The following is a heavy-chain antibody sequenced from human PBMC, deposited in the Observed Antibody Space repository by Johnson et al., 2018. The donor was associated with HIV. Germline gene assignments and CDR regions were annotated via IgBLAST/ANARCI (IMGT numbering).Heavy chain of an antibody. D-gene: IGHD2/OR15-2a*01. V-gene: IGHV3-66*01. CDR1: GFSVNTNY. CDR2: IYSGGST. J-gene: IGHJ3*02. Sequence: VQLVESGGGLVQPGGSLRLSCGASGFSVNTNYMNWVRQAPGKGLEWVSVIYSGGSTYYADSVKGRFTISRDNSKNTLYLQMNSLRAEDTAVYYCAKGLIGAFDIWGQGTMVTVSS. CDR3: AKGLIGAFDI.